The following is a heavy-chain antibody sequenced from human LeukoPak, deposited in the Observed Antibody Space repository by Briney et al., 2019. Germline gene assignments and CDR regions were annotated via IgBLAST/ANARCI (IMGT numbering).Heavy chain of an antibody. CDR3: ARDNYYDSGGYYYPGYFDC. Sequence: GGSLRLSCAPSGFTFSSYAMHWVRQAPGKGLEWVAVIWYDGSNKYYGDSLKGRFTISRDNSKNTLYLQMNSLRAEDTAVYYCARDNYYDSGGYYYPGYFDCWGQGTLVTVSS. CDR1: GFTFSSYA. J-gene: IGHJ4*02. D-gene: IGHD3-22*01. CDR2: IWYDGSNK. V-gene: IGHV3-33*01.